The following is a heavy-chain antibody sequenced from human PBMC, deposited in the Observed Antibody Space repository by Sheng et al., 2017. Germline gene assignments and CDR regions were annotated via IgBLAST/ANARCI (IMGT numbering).Heavy chain of an antibody. V-gene: IGHV3-7*01. J-gene: IGHJ4*02. CDR1: GFTFSSYW. CDR3: ARDPEWFGELGWNYFDF. D-gene: IGHD3-10*01. CDR2: IKQDESEK. Sequence: EVQLVESGGGLVQPGGSLRLSCVASGFTFSSYWMSWVRQAPGKGLEWVANIKQDESEKNYVDSVKGRFTISRDNAKKSLYLQMNNLRVEDTAVYYCARDPEWFGELGWNYFDFWGQGTLVTVSS.